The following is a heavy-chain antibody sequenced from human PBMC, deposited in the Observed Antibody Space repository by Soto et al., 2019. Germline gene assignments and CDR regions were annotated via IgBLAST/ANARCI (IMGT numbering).Heavy chain of an antibody. CDR2: ISGSGGST. CDR3: AGGSWAYSSGWFDY. Sequence: GGSLSLSCAASGFTFSSYAMSWVRQAPGKGLEWVSAISGSGGSTYYADSVKGRFTISRDNSKNTLYLQMNSLRAEDTAVYYCAGGSWAYSSGWFDYWGQGTLVTVSS. CDR1: GFTFSSYA. J-gene: IGHJ4*02. D-gene: IGHD6-19*01. V-gene: IGHV3-23*01.